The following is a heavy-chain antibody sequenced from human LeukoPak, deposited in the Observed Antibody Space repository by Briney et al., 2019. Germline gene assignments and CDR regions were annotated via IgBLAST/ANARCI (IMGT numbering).Heavy chain of an antibody. CDR2: IYYSGST. Sequence: SETLSLTCTVSGGSISSYYWSWIRQPPGKGLEWIGYIYYSGSTNYNPSLKSRVTISVDTSKNQFSLKLSSVTAADTAVYYCARAYYYGSGRSLPLNNWFDPWGQGTLVTVSS. D-gene: IGHD3-10*01. J-gene: IGHJ5*02. V-gene: IGHV4-59*01. CDR3: ARAYYYGSGRSLPLNNWFDP. CDR1: GGSISSYY.